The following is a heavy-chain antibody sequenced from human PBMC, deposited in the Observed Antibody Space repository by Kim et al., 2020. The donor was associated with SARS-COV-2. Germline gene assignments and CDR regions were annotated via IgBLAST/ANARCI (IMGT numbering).Heavy chain of an antibody. V-gene: IGHV3-33*01. J-gene: IGHJ2*01. CDR2: N. Sequence: NYYPDAGKGRLHIARDNSKNTLYLQMNSLRAEDTAVYYWARAVADDWYFDLWGRGTLVTVSS. CDR3: ARAVADDWYFDL. D-gene: IGHD6-19*01.